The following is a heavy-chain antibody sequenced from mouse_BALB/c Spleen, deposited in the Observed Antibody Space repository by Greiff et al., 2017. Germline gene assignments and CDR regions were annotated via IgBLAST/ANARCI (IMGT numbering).Heavy chain of an antibody. D-gene: IGHD2-1*01. Sequence: EVQLVESGGGLVQPGGSLKLSCAASGFTFSSYTMSWVRQTPEKRLEWVAYISNGGGSTYYPDTVKGRFTISRDNAKNTLYLQMSSLKSEDTAMYYCARLNGNYAWFAYWGQGTLVTVSA. CDR2: ISNGGGST. V-gene: IGHV5-12-2*01. CDR1: GFTFSSYT. CDR3: ARLNGNYAWFAY. J-gene: IGHJ3*01.